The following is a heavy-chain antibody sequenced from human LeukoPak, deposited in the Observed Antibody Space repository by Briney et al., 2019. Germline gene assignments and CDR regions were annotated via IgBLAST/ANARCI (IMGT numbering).Heavy chain of an antibody. CDR2: INHSGSP. CDR1: GGSFSDYY. Sequence: SETLSLTCAVYGGSFSDYYWTWIRQPPGKGLEWIGEINHSGSPNNNPSLKSRVSISFDTSKNQFSLKLTSVTAADTAVYYCARDDYDSSGRLWAWFDYWGRGTLVTVSA. V-gene: IGHV4-34*01. J-gene: IGHJ4*02. D-gene: IGHD3-22*01. CDR3: ARDDYDSSGRLWAWFDY.